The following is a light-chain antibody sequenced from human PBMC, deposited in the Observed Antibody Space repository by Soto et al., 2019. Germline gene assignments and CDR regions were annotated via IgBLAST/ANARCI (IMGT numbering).Light chain of an antibody. Sequence: EIVLTQSPGTLSLSPGERATLSCRASQSVSSSYLAWYQQKPGQAPRLLIYGASSRATGIPDRFSGSGSGKDFTLTISRLEPEDFAVYYCQQYGSSRTFGQGTKLEI. CDR1: QSVSSSY. CDR2: GAS. V-gene: IGKV3-20*01. J-gene: IGKJ2*01. CDR3: QQYGSSRT.